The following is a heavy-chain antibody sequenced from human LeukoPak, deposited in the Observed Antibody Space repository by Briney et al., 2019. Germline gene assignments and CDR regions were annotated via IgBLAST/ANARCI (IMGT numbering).Heavy chain of an antibody. CDR1: GGSISSGGYS. CDR3: ARSTVTTVLFDY. V-gene: IGHV4-30-2*01. J-gene: IGHJ4*02. Sequence: SQTLSLTCAVSGGSISSGGYSWSWIRQPPGKGLEWIGYIYHSGSTYYNPSLKSRVTISVDRSKNQFSLKLSSVTAADTAVYYCARSTVTTVLFDYWGQGTLVTVSS. D-gene: IGHD4-4*01. CDR2: IYHSGST.